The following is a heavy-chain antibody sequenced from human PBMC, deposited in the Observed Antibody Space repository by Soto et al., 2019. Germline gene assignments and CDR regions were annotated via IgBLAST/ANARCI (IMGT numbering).Heavy chain of an antibody. CDR2: IIPSFGNS. D-gene: IGHD3-16*01. J-gene: IGHJ6*02. CDR1: RGTFSSHA. Sequence: SAVKVSCMASRGTFSSHAISWVREAPGQGLGCMDRIIPSFGNSNSSQKFQGRVTITAYKSPSTAYMELSSLRYEDTAVYYCARANVLYYYYGMDVWGQGTPVTVSS. V-gene: IGHV1-69*04. CDR3: ARANVLYYYYGMDV.